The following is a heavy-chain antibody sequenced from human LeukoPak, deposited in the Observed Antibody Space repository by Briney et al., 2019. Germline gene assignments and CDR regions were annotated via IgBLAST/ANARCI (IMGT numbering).Heavy chain of an antibody. V-gene: IGHV3-30*18. CDR1: GFTFRSYG. CDR3: AKDHTYDILTGYYYFDY. D-gene: IGHD3-9*01. J-gene: IGHJ4*02. CDR2: ISYDGSNK. Sequence: GGSLRLSCAASGFTFRSYGMLWVRQAPGKGLEWVAVISYDGSNKYYADSVKGRFTISRDNSKNTLYLQMNSLRPEDTAVYYCAKDHTYDILTGYYYFDYWGQGTLVTVSS.